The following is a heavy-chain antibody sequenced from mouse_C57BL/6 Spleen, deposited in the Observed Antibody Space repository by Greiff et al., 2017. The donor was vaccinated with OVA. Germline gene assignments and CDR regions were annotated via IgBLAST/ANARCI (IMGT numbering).Heavy chain of an antibody. CDR2: IYPGSGNT. Sequence: QVQLKESGAELVRPGASVKLSCKASGYTFTDYYINWVKQRPGQGLEWIARIYPGSGNTYYNEKFKGKATLTAEKSSSPAYMQLSSLTSEDSAVYFCARPYYYGSSTICAYWGQGTLVTVSA. J-gene: IGHJ3*01. V-gene: IGHV1-76*01. D-gene: IGHD1-1*01. CDR3: ARPYYYGSSTICAY. CDR1: GYTFTDYY.